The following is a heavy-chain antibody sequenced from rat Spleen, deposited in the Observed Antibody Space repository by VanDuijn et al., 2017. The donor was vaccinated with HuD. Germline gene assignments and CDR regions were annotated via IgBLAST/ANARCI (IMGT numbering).Heavy chain of an antibody. CDR1: GFTFSDYY. CDR2: ISYEGSST. V-gene: IGHV5-22*01. CDR3: ATHGFAY. Sequence: EVQLVESGGGLVQPGRSMKLSCAASGFTFSDYYMAWVRQAPKKGLEWVASISYEGSSTYYGDSVKGRFTISRDNAKSTLYLQMNSLRSEDTATYYCATHGFAYWGQGTLVTVSS. J-gene: IGHJ3*01.